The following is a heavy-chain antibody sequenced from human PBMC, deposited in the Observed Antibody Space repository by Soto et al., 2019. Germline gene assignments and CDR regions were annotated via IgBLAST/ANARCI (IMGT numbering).Heavy chain of an antibody. CDR2: ISYDGSNK. J-gene: IGHJ6*02. V-gene: IGHV3-30*18. CDR3: AKDGSDGAVGMDV. Sequence: QVQLVESGGGVVQPGRSLRLSCAASGFTFSSYGMHWVRQAPGKGLEWVAVISYDGSNKYYADSVKGRFTISRDNSKNTLYLQMNSLRAEDKAVYYCAKDGSDGAVGMDVWGQGTTVTVSS. D-gene: IGHD2-21*02. CDR1: GFTFSSYG.